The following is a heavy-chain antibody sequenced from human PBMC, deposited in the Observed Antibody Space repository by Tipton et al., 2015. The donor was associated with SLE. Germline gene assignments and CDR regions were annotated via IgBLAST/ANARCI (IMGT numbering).Heavy chain of an antibody. V-gene: IGHV4-59*05. Sequence: GLVKPSETLSLTCTVTGGSISSYYWSWIRQPAGKGLEWIGSIYYSGSTYYNPSLKSRVTISVDTSKNQFSLKLSSVTAADTAVYYCARHNVGSSGYPEYFQHWGQGTLVTVSS. CDR2: IYYSGST. CDR1: GGSISSYY. J-gene: IGHJ1*01. D-gene: IGHD3-22*01. CDR3: ARHNVGSSGYPEYFQH.